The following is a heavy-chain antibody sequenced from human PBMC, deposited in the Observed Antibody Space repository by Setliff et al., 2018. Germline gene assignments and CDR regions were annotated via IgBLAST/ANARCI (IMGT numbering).Heavy chain of an antibody. CDR3: ARAVAVPADFDY. CDR1: GYTFTSYY. V-gene: IGHV1-46*01. CDR2: INPSGGST. Sequence: ASVKVSCKASGYTFTSYYMHWVRQAPGQGLEWMGIINPSGGSTSYAQEFQGRVTITRDTSASTAYMELSSLRSEDTAVYYCARAVAVPADFDYWGQGTLVTVSS. D-gene: IGHD6-19*01. J-gene: IGHJ4*02.